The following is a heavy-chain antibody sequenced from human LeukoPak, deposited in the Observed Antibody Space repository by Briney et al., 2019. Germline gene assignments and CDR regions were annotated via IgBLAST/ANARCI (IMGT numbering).Heavy chain of an antibody. CDR2: LIGSSGST. Sequence: GGSLRLSCAASGFTSINYAMNWVRQAPGKGLEWVSVLIGSSGSTDYADSVKGRFTISRDTSKNTVFLQMNSLRAEDTAIYYCAKGAYDYIEMGYSHSWGQGSLVTVSS. J-gene: IGHJ4*02. D-gene: IGHD5-12*01. CDR3: AKGAYDYIEMGYSHS. V-gene: IGHV3-23*01. CDR1: GFTSINYA.